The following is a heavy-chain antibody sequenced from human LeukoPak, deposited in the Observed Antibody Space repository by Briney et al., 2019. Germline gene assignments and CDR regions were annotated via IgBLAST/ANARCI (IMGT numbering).Heavy chain of an antibody. CDR3: ARGGPTVTPLDY. J-gene: IGHJ4*02. CDR1: GGSISSYY. CDR2: IYYSGST. V-gene: IGHV4-59*01. Sequence: SETLSLTCTVSGGSISSYYWSWIRQPPGKGLEWIGYIYYSGSTNYNPSLKSRVTISVDTSKNQFSLKLSSVTAADTAVYYCARGGPTVTPLDYWGQGTLVTVSS. D-gene: IGHD4-17*01.